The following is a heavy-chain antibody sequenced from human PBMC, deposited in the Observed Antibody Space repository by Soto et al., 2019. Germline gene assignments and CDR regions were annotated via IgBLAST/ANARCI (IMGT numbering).Heavy chain of an antibody. CDR2: INHSGST. CDR1: GGSFSGYY. D-gene: IGHD3-22*01. Sequence: PSETLSLTCAVYGGSFSGYYWSWIRQPPGKGLEWIGEINHSGSTIYNPSLKSRVTISVDTSKNQFSLKLSSVTAADTAVYYCARGQDDSSGYSQDFDYWGQGTLVTVSS. CDR3: ARGQDDSSGYSQDFDY. V-gene: IGHV4-34*01. J-gene: IGHJ4*02.